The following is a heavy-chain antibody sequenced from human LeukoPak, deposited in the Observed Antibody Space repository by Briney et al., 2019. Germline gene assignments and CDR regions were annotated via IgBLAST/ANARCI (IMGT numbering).Heavy chain of an antibody. CDR1: GYTFTGYY. V-gene: IGHV1-2*02. J-gene: IGHJ4*02. D-gene: IGHD4-17*01. CDR2: INPNSGGT. CDR3: ARDLFYGDSALDY. Sequence: GASVKVFCKASGYTFTGYYMHWVRQAPGQGLEWMGWINPNSGGTNYAQKFQGRVTMTRDTSISTAYMELSRLRSDDTAVYYCARDLFYGDSALDYWGQGTLVTVSS.